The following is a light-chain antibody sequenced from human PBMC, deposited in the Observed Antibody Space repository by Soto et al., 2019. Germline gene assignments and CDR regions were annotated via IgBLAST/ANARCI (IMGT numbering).Light chain of an antibody. CDR2: SNN. Sequence: QSVLTQPPSASGTPGQRVTISCSGSSSNIGSNTVNWYQQLPGTAPKLLIYSNNQRPSGVPDRFSGYKSGTSASLAISGLQSEDEADYYGAAWDDSLNGHVVFGGGTKLTVL. V-gene: IGLV1-44*01. CDR3: AAWDDSLNGHVV. CDR1: SSNIGSNT. J-gene: IGLJ2*01.